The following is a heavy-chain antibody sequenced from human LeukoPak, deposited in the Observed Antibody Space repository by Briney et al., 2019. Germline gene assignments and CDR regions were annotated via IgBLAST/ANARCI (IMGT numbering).Heavy chain of an antibody. CDR2: IYYSGST. Sequence: SETLSLTCTVSGGSISSGGYYWSWIRQHPGKGLEWIGYIYYSGSTYYNPSLKSRVTISVDTSKNQFSLKLSSVTAADTAVYYCARETRYCSSTSCPDAFDIWGQGTMVTVSS. V-gene: IGHV4-31*03. CDR1: GGSISSGGYY. D-gene: IGHD2-2*01. J-gene: IGHJ3*02. CDR3: ARETRYCSSTSCPDAFDI.